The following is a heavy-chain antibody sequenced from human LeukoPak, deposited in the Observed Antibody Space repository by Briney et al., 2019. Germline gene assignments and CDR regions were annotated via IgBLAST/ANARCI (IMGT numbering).Heavy chain of an antibody. D-gene: IGHD6-13*01. CDR3: AKNRRGLAAAGISWDY. CDR2: ISSSGSTI. CDR1: GFTFSDYY. J-gene: IGHJ4*02. V-gene: IGHV3-11*01. Sequence: GGSLRLSCAASGFTFSDYYMSWIRQAPGKGLEWVSYISSSGSTIYYADSVKGRFTISRDNSNNTLYLQMNSLRADDTAVYSCAKNRRGLAAAGISWDYWGQGTLVTVSS.